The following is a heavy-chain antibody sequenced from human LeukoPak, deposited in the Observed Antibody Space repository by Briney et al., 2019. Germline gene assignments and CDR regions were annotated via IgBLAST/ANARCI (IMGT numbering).Heavy chain of an antibody. CDR1: GFTFSSYW. Sequence: GGSLRLSCAASGFTFSSYWMSWVRLAPGKGLEWVANIKQDGSEKYYVDSVKGRFTISRDNAKNSLYLQMNSLRAEDTAVYYCARPLRLGAAIGGGYFDYWGQGTLVTVSS. D-gene: IGHD2-2*01. CDR3: ARPLRLGAAIGGGYFDY. CDR2: IKQDGSEK. J-gene: IGHJ4*02. V-gene: IGHV3-7*03.